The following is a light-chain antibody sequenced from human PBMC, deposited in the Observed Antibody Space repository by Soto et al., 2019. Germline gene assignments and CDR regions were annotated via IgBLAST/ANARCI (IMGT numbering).Light chain of an antibody. Sequence: DIQMTQSPSSLSVSVGDRVTITCQASQDISNYLNWYQQKPGKAPKLLIFEASSLDRGVPSRFSGSGSGTDFTFTISSLQPEDIATYYCQQYDNLRITFGQGTRLDMK. V-gene: IGKV1-33*01. CDR1: QDISNY. CDR2: EAS. J-gene: IGKJ5*01. CDR3: QQYDNLRIT.